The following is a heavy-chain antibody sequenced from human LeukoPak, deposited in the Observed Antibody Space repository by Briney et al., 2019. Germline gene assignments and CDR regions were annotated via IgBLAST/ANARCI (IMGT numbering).Heavy chain of an antibody. CDR2: ISYDGSNK. D-gene: IGHD6-19*01. V-gene: IGHV3-30*18. CDR3: AKEGGYSSGWNQDY. CDR1: GFTFSSYG. J-gene: IGHJ4*02. Sequence: PGGSLRLSCAASGFTFSSYGMHWVRQAPGKGLEWVAVISYDGSNKYYADSVKGRFTISRDNSKNTLYLQMNSLRAEDTAVYYCAKEGGYSSGWNQDYWGQGTLVTVSS.